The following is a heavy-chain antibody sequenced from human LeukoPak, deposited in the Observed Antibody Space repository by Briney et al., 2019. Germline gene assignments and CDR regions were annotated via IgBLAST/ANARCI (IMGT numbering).Heavy chain of an antibody. J-gene: IGHJ4*02. D-gene: IGHD1-26*01. CDR2: FDPDDAET. CDR1: GYTVTKLS. V-gene: IGHV1-24*01. CDR3: ARGHQWELHGVVDY. Sequence: ASVKVACKVPGYTVTKLSMHWVRQAPGKGLEWMGGFDPDDAETIYAQKFQGRVTITRDTSASTAYMELSSLRSEDTAVYYCARGHQWELHGVVDYWGQGTLVTVSS.